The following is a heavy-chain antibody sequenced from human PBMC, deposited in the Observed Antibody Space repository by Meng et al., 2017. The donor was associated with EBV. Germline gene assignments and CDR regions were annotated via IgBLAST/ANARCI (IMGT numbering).Heavy chain of an antibody. V-gene: IGHV2-5*01. CDR1: GSSLTPRGRG. CDR3: AHVGYRRGISYFDS. D-gene: IGHD3-10*01. Sequence: WKGSGQLLRKPMKLLTPTVTSSGSSLTPRGRGVGWIRRPRGTSLEGLTHVYWNNDDPYSPFLRNRLFITNGTSKNQVFLRLTNMDPVDSGTYYCAHVGYRRGISYFDSWGQGILVTVSS. J-gene: IGHJ4*02. CDR2: VYWNNDD.